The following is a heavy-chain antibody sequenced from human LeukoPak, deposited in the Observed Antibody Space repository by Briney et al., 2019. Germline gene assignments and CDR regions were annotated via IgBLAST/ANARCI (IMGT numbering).Heavy chain of an antibody. CDR3: ARELRYDNGDSGAF. CDR1: GFTFSSYS. V-gene: IGHV3-21*01. J-gene: IGHJ3*01. CDR2: ISSSSYI. Sequence: PGGSLRLSCAASGFTFSSYSMNWVRQAPGKGLEWVSSISSSSYIYYADSVKGRFTISRDNAKNSLYLQMNSLRVEDTALYYCARELRYDNGDSGAFWGQGTVVTVSS. D-gene: IGHD4/OR15-4a*01.